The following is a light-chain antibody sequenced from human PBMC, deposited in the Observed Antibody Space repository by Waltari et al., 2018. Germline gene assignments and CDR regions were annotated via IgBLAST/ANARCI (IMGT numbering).Light chain of an antibody. CDR3: AAWDDSLNGHMV. V-gene: IGLV1-44*01. CDR2: SNA. J-gene: IGLJ2*01. CDR1: YSNIGSNT. Sequence: QSVVTQPPSVSGTPGQRVTISCSGSYSNIGSNTVNWYQQLPETAPKLLIYSNARRPSGVPDRFSCSKSGTSASLGISGLQSEDEADYYCAAWDDSLNGHMVFGGGTKVTVL.